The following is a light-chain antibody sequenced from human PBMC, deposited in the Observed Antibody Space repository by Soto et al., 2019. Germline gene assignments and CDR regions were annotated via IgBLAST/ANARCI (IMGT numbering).Light chain of an antibody. CDR3: SAYAASNKVL. CDR1: SSDVGAYNY. Sequence: QSALTQPRSVSGSPGQSVTISCTGASSDVGAYNYVSWYQQHPGKAPKLMIYDVNKRPSGVPDRFSGSKSGNTASLIISGLQAEDEADYYCSAYAASNKVLFGGGTKLTVL. CDR2: DVN. V-gene: IGLV2-11*01. J-gene: IGLJ2*01.